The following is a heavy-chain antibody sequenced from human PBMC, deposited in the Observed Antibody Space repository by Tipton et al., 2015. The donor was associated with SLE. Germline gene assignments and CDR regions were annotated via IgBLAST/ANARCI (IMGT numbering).Heavy chain of an antibody. CDR3: ARSPFLSGYNYYYGMDV. Sequence: TLSLTCTVSGGSISSHYWSWFRQPPGKGLEWIGYIYYSGSTNYNPSLKSRVSISVDTSKNQFSLKLSSVTAADTAVYYCARSPFLSGYNYYYGMDVWGQGTTVTVSS. V-gene: IGHV4-59*11. D-gene: IGHD5-12*01. CDR2: IYYSGST. J-gene: IGHJ6*02. CDR1: GGSISSHY.